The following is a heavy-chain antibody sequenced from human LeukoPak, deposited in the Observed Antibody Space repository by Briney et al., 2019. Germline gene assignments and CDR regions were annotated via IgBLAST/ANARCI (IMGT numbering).Heavy chain of an antibody. D-gene: IGHD5-12*01. CDR1: GYTFTTYG. CDR2: ISSYNGGA. Sequence: ASVKVSCKASGYTFTTYGFSWVQQAPGQGLEWMGWISSYNGGADYAQKLQGRVTMTTDTSTSTTYMELRSLRSDDTAVYYCARQKKQTKAIDYWGQGTLVTVSS. J-gene: IGHJ4*02. CDR3: ARQKKQTKAIDY. V-gene: IGHV1-18*01.